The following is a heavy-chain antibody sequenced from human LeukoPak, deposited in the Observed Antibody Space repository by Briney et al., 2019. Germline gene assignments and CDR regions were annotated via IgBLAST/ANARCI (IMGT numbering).Heavy chain of an antibody. J-gene: IGHJ3*02. CDR2: ISSSSSYI. V-gene: IGHV3-21*01. Sequence: NPGGSLRLSCAASGFTFSSYSMNWVRQAPGKGLEWVSSISSSSSYIYYADSVKGRFTISRDNSKNTLYLQMNSLRAEDTAVYYCASEEGIAAAGGDAFDIWGQGTMVTVSS. CDR3: ASEEGIAAAGGDAFDI. D-gene: IGHD6-13*01. CDR1: GFTFSSYS.